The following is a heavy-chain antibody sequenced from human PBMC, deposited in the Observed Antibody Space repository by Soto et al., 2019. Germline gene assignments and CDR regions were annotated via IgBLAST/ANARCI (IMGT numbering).Heavy chain of an antibody. D-gene: IGHD6-6*01. Sequence: XETLSLTCAVSGGSISSSNWWSCVRQPPGKGLEWIGEIYHSGSTNYNPSLKSRVTILVDKSKNQYSLKLSSVTAADTAVYYCARDIRGQLDYYGMDVWGQGTTVTVSS. V-gene: IGHV4-4*02. CDR3: ARDIRGQLDYYGMDV. CDR1: GGSISSSNW. CDR2: IYHSGST. J-gene: IGHJ6*02.